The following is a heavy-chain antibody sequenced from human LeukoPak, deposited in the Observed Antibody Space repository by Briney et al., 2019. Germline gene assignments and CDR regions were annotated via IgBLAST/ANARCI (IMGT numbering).Heavy chain of an antibody. CDR3: ASYFTSIPSGIDG. CDR1: GFTFSSYW. CDR2: ISTDGSST. J-gene: IGHJ6*02. D-gene: IGHD2/OR15-2a*01. V-gene: IGHV3-74*01. Sequence: GGSLRLSCAASGFTFSSYWMHWVRQAPGKGLVWVSRISTDGSSTTYADYVKGRFTISRDNVKNTLFLQMNSLRAEDTAVYYCASYFTSIPSGIDGWGQGTTVTGSS.